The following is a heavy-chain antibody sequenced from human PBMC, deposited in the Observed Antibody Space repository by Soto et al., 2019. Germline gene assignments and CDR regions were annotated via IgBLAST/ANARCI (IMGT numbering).Heavy chain of an antibody. D-gene: IGHD4-17*01. Sequence: GGSLRLSCAASGFTFSSYSMNWVRQAPGKGLEWVSYISSSSSTIYYADSVKGRFTISRDNAKNSLYLQMNSLRAEDTAVYYCARESCVGCGDYRRLYYYYYYGMDVWGQGTTVTVSS. CDR2: ISSSSSTI. CDR1: GFTFSSYS. V-gene: IGHV3-48*01. J-gene: IGHJ6*02. CDR3: ARESCVGCGDYRRLYYYYYYGMDV.